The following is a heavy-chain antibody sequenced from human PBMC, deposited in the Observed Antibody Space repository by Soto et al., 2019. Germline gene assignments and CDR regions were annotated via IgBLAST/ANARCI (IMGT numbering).Heavy chain of an antibody. CDR3: TTDKGDYGDYLRS. CDR1: GFTFSSYA. D-gene: IGHD4-17*01. V-gene: IGHV3-15*01. J-gene: IGHJ4*02. Sequence: EVQLLESGGGLVQPGGSLRLSCAASGFTFSSYAMSWVRQAPGKGLEWVARVKSEGAGGATDYAAPVRDRFTISRDDSKNMLYLQMNSLKIEDTAVYHCTTDKGDYGDYLRSWGQGTLVTVSS. CDR2: VKSEGAGGAT.